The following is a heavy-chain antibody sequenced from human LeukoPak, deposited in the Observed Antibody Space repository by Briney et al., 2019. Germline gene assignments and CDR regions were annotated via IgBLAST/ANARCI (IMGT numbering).Heavy chain of an antibody. CDR2: IYYSGST. Sequence: SETLPLTCTVSGGSLSSSSYYWGWIRQPPGTGLEWIGSIYYSGSTYYNPSLKSRVTISVDTSKNQFSLKLSSVTAADTAVYYCARDPAFYDSSGYSSYYFDYWGQGTLVTVSS. CDR3: ARDPAFYDSSGYSSYYFDY. D-gene: IGHD3-22*01. J-gene: IGHJ4*02. CDR1: GGSLSSSSYY. V-gene: IGHV4-39*02.